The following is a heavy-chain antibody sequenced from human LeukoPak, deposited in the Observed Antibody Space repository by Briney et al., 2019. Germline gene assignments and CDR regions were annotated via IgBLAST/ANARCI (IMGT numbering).Heavy chain of an antibody. CDR3: ARDNSGSYGNAFDI. CDR2: INPNSGGT. D-gene: IGHD1-26*01. J-gene: IGHJ3*02. V-gene: IGHV1-2*02. Sequence: EASVKVSCKASGYTFTGYYMHWVRQAPGQGLEWMGWINPNSGGTSYAQKFQGRVTMTRDTSISTAYMELSRLRSDDTAVYYCARDNSGSYGNAFDIWGQGTMVTVSS. CDR1: GYTFTGYY.